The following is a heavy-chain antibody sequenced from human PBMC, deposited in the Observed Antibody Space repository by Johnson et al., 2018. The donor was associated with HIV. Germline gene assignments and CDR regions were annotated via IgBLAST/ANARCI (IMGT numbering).Heavy chain of an antibody. CDR3: ARDSQIYGEAGDAFDI. CDR2: ISYDGSNK. V-gene: IGHV3-30*03. Sequence: QVQLVESGGGVVQPGKSLTLSCVGSGLSFSNFGIHWVRQAPGKGPEWVADISYDGSNKYYADSVKGRFTISRDNSKNTLYLQMNSLRAEETAVYYCARDSQIYGEAGDAFDIWGQGTMVTVSS. J-gene: IGHJ3*02. D-gene: IGHD2/OR15-2a*01. CDR1: GLSFSNFG.